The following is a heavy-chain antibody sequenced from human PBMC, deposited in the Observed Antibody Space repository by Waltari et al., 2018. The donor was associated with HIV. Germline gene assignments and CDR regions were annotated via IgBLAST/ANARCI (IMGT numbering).Heavy chain of an antibody. J-gene: IGHJ1*01. Sequence: QLQLQESGPGLVQPSETLSLTCTVSGGSLSSSSYFWGWLRQSPGQGLDWIGSIFYNGSANYNPSLKSRATLSVDTSKNQFSLKLNSVTAADTAVYYCARSPRGEQWLAYWGQGTLVTVSS. CDR3: ARSPRGEQWLAY. CDR2: IFYNGSA. D-gene: IGHD6-19*01. V-gene: IGHV4-39*01. CDR1: GGSLSSSSYF.